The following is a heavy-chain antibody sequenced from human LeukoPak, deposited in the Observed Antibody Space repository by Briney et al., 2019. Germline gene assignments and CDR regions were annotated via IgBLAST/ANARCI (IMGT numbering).Heavy chain of an antibody. V-gene: IGHV3-23*05. CDR3: ARRSYGAPDY. CDR2: ICGSSGSNT. J-gene: IGHJ4*02. CDR1: GFTFTSYA. D-gene: IGHD4-17*01. Sequence: GGSLRLSCAVSGFTFTSYAMSWVRQAPGKGLEWVSSICGSSGSNTYYADSVKGRFTISRDNSRNMLYLQMSSLRADDTALYYCARRSYGAPDYWGRGTLVTVS.